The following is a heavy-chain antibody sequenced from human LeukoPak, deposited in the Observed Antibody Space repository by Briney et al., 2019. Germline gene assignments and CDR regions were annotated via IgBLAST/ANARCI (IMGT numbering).Heavy chain of an antibody. Sequence: GGSLRLSCAASGFTFSNAWMTWVRQAPGKGLEWVGRIKSKTDGRTTDYAAPVKCRFTISSDDSKNTLYLQMNSLKTEDTAVYYCTREAVTANGYFDYWGQGTLVTVSS. CDR1: GFTFSNAW. CDR3: TREAVTANGYFDY. D-gene: IGHD2-21*02. J-gene: IGHJ4*02. V-gene: IGHV3-15*01. CDR2: IKSKTDGRTT.